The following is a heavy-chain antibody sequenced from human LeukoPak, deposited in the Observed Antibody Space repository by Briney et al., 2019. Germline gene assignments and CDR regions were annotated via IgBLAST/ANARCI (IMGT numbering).Heavy chain of an antibody. Sequence: GGSLRLSCAGSGFILSDHYMDWVRQAPGKGLEWVGRTRNRDNNHRTDYAASVKGRFIIFRDDSKNSMYLQMNTLKSEDTAVYYCARAGDYYSTGDCWGQGTLVTVSS. V-gene: IGHV3-72*01. J-gene: IGHJ4*02. CDR2: TRNRDNNHRT. D-gene: IGHD2-21*02. CDR3: ARAGDYYSTGDC. CDR1: GFILSDHY.